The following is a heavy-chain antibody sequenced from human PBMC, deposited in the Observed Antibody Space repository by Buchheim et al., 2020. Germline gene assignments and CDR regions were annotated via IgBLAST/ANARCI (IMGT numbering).Heavy chain of an antibody. Sequence: QVQLAQSGAEVKKPGASVNVSCKASGYTFTSYYMHWVRQAPGQGLEWMGIINHSGGSTSHAQKFQGRVTMTRDTSTSTVYMELSSLRSEYTAVYYCARELEGTKKPGEYGMDVWGQGTT. D-gene: IGHD3-10*01. CDR3: ARELEGTKKPGEYGMDV. CDR1: GYTFTSYY. V-gene: IGHV1-46*01. CDR2: INHSGGST. J-gene: IGHJ6*02.